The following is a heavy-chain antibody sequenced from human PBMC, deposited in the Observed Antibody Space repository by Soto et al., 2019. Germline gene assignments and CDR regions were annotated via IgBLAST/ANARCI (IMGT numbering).Heavy chain of an antibody. CDR1: GYTFTSYD. CDR2: LNPNTGNS. Sequence: QVQLVQSGAEVRKPGASVKVSCEASGYTFTSYDIYCVRQATGQGLEWMGWLNPNTGNSGYAQKFQGRVTMTSDTSISTANMELSSLRSEETAVYYCARRAETNGWNGFGADKYYFDFWGQGTLVTVSS. V-gene: IGHV1-8*01. CDR3: ARRAETNGWNGFGADKYYFDF. D-gene: IGHD1-1*01. J-gene: IGHJ4*02.